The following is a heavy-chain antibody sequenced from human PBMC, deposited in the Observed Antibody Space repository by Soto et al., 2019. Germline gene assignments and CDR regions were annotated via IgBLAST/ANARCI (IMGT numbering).Heavy chain of an antibody. Sequence: GGSLRLSCAASGFTFSSYAMHWVRQAPGKGLEWVAVISYDGSNKYYADSVKGRFTFSRDNSKNTLYLQMNSLRAEDTAVYYCARNDILTGKFDYWGQGTLVTVSS. CDR1: GFTFSSYA. J-gene: IGHJ4*02. V-gene: IGHV3-30-3*01. CDR3: ARNDILTGKFDY. D-gene: IGHD3-9*01. CDR2: ISYDGSNK.